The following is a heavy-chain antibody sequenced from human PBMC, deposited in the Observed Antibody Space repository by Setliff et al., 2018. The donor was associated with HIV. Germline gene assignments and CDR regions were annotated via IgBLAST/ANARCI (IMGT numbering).Heavy chain of an antibody. V-gene: IGHV4-39*01. CDR2: IYPGST. CDR1: GGSIISDIFY. J-gene: IGHJ4*02. Sequence: LSLTCSVSGGSIISDIFYWGWIRQPQGKGLEWIGSIYPGSTKYNPSLRSRLTISLDSSTNQFSVTLSSVTAADTAMYYCARYTVGSMLDYWGPGTLVTVSS. D-gene: IGHD2-8*02. CDR3: ARYTVGSMLDY.